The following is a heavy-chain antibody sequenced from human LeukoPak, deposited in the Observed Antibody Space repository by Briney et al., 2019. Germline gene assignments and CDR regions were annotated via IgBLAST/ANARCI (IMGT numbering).Heavy chain of an antibody. CDR2: IYYSGST. J-gene: IGHJ4*02. D-gene: IGHD6-6*01. Sequence: LETLSLTCTVSGGSISSYYWSWIRQPPGKGLEWIGYIYYSGSTNYNPSLKSRVTISVDTSKNQFSLKLSSVTAADTAVYYCAREENSPRYFDYWGQGTLVTVSS. CDR3: AREENSPRYFDY. V-gene: IGHV4-59*01. CDR1: GGSISSYY.